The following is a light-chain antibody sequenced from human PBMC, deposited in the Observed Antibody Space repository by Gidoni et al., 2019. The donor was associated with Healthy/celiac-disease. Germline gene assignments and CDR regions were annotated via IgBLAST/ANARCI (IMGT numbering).Light chain of an antibody. CDR1: SSDVGGYNY. CDR3: SSYAGSAWV. CDR2: EVS. J-gene: IGLJ1*01. Sequence: QSALTQPPSASGSPGQSVTISCTGTSSDVGGYNYVSWYQQPPGKAPKLMIYEVSKRPSGVPDRFSGSKSGNTASLTVSGLQAEDEADYYCSSYAGSAWVFGTGTKVTVL. V-gene: IGLV2-8*01.